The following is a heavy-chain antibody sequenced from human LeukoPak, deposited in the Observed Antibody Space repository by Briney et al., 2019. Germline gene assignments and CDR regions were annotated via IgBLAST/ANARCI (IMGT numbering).Heavy chain of an antibody. CDR3: VSPRGFSYGYFDY. Sequence: TSETLSLTCTVSGGSISSSGYYWGWIRQPPGKGLEWIGSIYYSGSTYYNPSLKSRVTISADTSKNQFSLTLGSVSATDTAVYYCVSPRGFSYGYFDYWGQGTLVTVSS. D-gene: IGHD5-18*01. V-gene: IGHV4-39*01. CDR2: IYYSGST. J-gene: IGHJ4*02. CDR1: GGSISSSGYY.